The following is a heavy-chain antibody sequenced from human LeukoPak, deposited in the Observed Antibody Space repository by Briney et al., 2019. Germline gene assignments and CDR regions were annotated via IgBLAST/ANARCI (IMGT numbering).Heavy chain of an antibody. D-gene: IGHD3-10*01. CDR1: EFSVGSNY. J-gene: IGHJ4*02. Sequence: PGGSLRLSCAASEFSVGSNYMTWVRQAPGKGLEWVSLIYSGGSTYYADSVKGRFTISRDNSKNTLYLQMNSLRAEDTAVYYCARERMVRALDYWGQGTLVTVSS. CDR3: ARERMVRALDY. V-gene: IGHV3-66*01. CDR2: IYSGGST.